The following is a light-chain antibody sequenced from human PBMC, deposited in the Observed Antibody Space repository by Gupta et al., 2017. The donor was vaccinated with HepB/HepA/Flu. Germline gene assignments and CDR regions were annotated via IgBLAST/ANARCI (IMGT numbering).Light chain of an antibody. CDR3: HQYGSSPPT. V-gene: IGKV3-20*01. CDR1: QSFTSNY. Sequence: DNVFTQSPGTLSLSPGERATLSCRASQSFTSNYFAWYQEKPGQAPRLLIYGASNRATGIPARFSGSGSGTDFTLTISSLEPEDFAVYYCHQYGSSPPTFGQGTKVEI. J-gene: IGKJ2*01. CDR2: GAS.